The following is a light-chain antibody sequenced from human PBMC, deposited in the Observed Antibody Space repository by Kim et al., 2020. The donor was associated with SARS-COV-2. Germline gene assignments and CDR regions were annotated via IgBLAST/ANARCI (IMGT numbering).Light chain of an antibody. CDR1: KLGDKY. CDR2: QHT. J-gene: IGLJ3*02. V-gene: IGLV3-1*01. CDR3: QAWDSSTAV. Sequence: VSPGQTAIFTCSGTKLGDKYAYWYQQKPGQSPVLVIYQHTKRPSGISQRFSGSSSGNTATLTISPAQTMDEADYYCQAWDSSTAVFGGGTKLTVL.